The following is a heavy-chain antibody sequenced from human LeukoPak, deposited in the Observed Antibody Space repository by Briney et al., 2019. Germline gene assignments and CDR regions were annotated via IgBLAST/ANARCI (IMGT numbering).Heavy chain of an antibody. J-gene: IGHJ4*02. D-gene: IGHD4-17*01. CDR1: GFTFSSSE. CDR2: ISSSDSTI. V-gene: IGHV3-48*03. Sequence: GGSLRLSCAASGFTFSSSEMNWVCQAPGKGPEWLSYISSSDSTIYYADSVKGRFTISIDNAKNSLYLQMNSLRAEDTAVYYCARVAINDYGDYFDYWGQGTLVTVSS. CDR3: ARVAINDYGDYFDY.